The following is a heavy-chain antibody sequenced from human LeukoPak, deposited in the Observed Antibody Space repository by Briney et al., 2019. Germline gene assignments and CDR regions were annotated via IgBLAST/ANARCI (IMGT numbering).Heavy chain of an antibody. CDR3: ARSTSSSWYYFDY. D-gene: IGHD6-13*01. CDR2: ISSSSSYI. J-gene: IGHJ4*02. CDR1: GFTFSSYS. Sequence: GGSLRLPCAASGFTFSSYSMNWVRQAPGKGLEWVSSISSSSSYIYYADSVKGRFTISRDNAKNSLYLQMNSLRAEDTAVYYCARSTSSSWYYFDYWGQGTLVTVSS. V-gene: IGHV3-21*01.